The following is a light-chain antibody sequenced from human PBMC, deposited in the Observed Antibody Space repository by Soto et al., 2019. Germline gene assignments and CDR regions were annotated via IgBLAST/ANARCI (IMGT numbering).Light chain of an antibody. V-gene: IGLV2-14*01. CDR1: SSDVGAYNY. CDR2: DVT. CDR3: SSYTTIKTVI. J-gene: IGLJ2*01. Sequence: QSALAQPASVSGSPGQSITISCTGTSSDVGAYNYVSWYHQHHPGKAPELIIYDVTDRSSGVSTRFSGSNSGNTASLIISGLEAEEEGDYYCSSYTTIKTVIFGGGTKLTVL.